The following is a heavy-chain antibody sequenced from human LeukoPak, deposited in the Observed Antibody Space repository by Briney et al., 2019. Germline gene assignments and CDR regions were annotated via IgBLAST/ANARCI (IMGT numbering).Heavy chain of an antibody. CDR1: GGSISIYY. J-gene: IGHJ4*02. CDR3: ARERGDFVIDY. D-gene: IGHD4-17*01. V-gene: IGHV4-59*01. CDR2: IYYSGST. Sequence: SETLSLTCTVSGGSISIYYWSWIRQPPGKGLEWIGYIYYSGSTNYNPSLKSRLTISIDTSKNQFSLKLSSVTAADTAVYYCARERGDFVIDYWGQGTLVTVSS.